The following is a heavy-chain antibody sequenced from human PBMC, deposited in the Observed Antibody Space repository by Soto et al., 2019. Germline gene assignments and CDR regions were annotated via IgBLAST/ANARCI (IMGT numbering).Heavy chain of an antibody. CDR1: GFTISDIY. V-gene: IGHV3-66*01. J-gene: IGHJ4*02. CDR3: ARVDTLSAALHY. CDR2: LYSDGTT. Sequence: SVGPLRLSCAGSGFTISDIYMSWVRQAPGKGLEWVSLLYSDGTTYYADSVKGRFTISRDNSRNTLFLQMNSLRAEDTAIYFCARVDTLSAALHYWGQGAPVTVSS. D-gene: IGHD6-13*01.